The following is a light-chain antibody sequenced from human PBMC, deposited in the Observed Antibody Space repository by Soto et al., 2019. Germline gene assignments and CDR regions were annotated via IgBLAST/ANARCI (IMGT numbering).Light chain of an antibody. CDR3: QQYGKSPLT. Sequence: ENVLTQSPGSLSLSPGERATLSCRASESVSSIYVAWYQQKPGQAPRLLIYGASSRATGIPDRFSGSGSGTDFALTINRLEPDDFAVYYCQQYGKSPLTFGQGTKVDIK. J-gene: IGKJ1*01. V-gene: IGKV3-20*01. CDR1: ESVSSIY. CDR2: GAS.